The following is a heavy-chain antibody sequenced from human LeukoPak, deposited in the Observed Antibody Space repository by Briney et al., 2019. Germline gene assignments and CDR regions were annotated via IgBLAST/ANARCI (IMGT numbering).Heavy chain of an antibody. CDR1: GFTVSSNY. J-gene: IGHJ5*02. Sequence: GGSLRLSCAASGFTVSSNYMSWVRQAPGKGLEWVSVIYSGGSTYYADSVKGRFTISRDNSKNTLYLQMNSLRAEDTAVYYCAKDRYYYDSSGYHNWFDPWGQGTLVTVSS. V-gene: IGHV3-53*01. CDR3: AKDRYYYDSSGYHNWFDP. D-gene: IGHD3-22*01. CDR2: IYSGGST.